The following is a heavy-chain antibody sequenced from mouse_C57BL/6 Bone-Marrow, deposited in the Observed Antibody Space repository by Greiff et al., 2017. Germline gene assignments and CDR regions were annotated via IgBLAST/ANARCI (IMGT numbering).Heavy chain of an antibody. CDR2: IDPNSGGT. J-gene: IGHJ2*01. Sequence: QVQLQQPGAELVKPGASVKLSCKASGYTFTSYWMHWVKQRPGRGLEWIGRIDPNSGGTKYNEKFKSKATLTVDKPSSTAYMQLSSLTSADSAVYYCARNRGITTVVPFDYWGQGTTLTVSS. CDR3: ARNRGITTVVPFDY. D-gene: IGHD1-1*01. CDR1: GYTFTSYW. V-gene: IGHV1-72*01.